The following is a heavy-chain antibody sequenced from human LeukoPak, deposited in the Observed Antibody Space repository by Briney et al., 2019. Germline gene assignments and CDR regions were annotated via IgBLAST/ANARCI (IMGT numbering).Heavy chain of an antibody. J-gene: IGHJ5*02. CDR2: LNPNSGGT. Sequence: ASVKVSCKASGYTFTGYYMHWVRQAPGQGLEWMGWLNPNSGGTNYAQKFQGRVTMTRDTSISTAYMELSRLRSDDTAVYYCARDPTTYYYDSSGYYSVGWFDPWGQGTLVTVSS. CDR3: ARDPTTYYYDSSGYYSVGWFDP. CDR1: GYTFTGYY. V-gene: IGHV1-2*02. D-gene: IGHD3-22*01.